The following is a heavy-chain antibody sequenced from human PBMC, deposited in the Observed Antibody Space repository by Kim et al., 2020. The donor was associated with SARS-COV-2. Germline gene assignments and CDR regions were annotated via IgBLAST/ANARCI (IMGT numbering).Heavy chain of an antibody. Sequence: ASVKVSCKASGYTFTGYYMHWVRQAPGQGLEWMGRINPNSGGTNYAQKFQGRVTMTRDTSISTAYMELSRLRSDDTAVYYCARIGSRIITIFGVGQPGYWGQGTLLTVSS. J-gene: IGHJ4*02. CDR3: ARIGSRIITIFGVGQPGY. D-gene: IGHD3-3*01. V-gene: IGHV1-2*06. CDR2: INPNSGGT. CDR1: GYTFTGYY.